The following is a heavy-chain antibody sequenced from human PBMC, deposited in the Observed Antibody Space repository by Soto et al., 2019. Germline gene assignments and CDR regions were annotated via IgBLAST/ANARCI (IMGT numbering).Heavy chain of an antibody. Sequence: GGSLRLSCVGSGFTFSTFSLHWVRQAPGKGLQWVADISYDGANQYYADFVQGRFTVSRDNSENTLYLQMNALRAEDTAVYYCAKEIEEYGQVPIPGDYWGQGSLVTVSS. D-gene: IGHD3-10*01. V-gene: IGHV3-30*07. CDR1: GFTFSTFS. CDR3: AKEIEEYGQVPIPGDY. CDR2: ISYDGANQ. J-gene: IGHJ4*02.